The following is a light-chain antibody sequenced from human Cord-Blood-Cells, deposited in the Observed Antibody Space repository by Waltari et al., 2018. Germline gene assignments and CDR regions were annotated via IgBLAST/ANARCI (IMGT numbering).Light chain of an antibody. CDR1: SSDVGGYNY. J-gene: IGLJ3*02. Sequence: QSALTQPASVSGSPGQSITISCTGTSSDVGGYNYVSWYQQHPGKAPKLMIYEVRNRPSGVSNRFPRSKSGNTASLTISGLQAEDEADYYCSSYTSSSTWVFGGGTKLTVL. V-gene: IGLV2-14*01. CDR2: EVR. CDR3: SSYTSSSTWV.